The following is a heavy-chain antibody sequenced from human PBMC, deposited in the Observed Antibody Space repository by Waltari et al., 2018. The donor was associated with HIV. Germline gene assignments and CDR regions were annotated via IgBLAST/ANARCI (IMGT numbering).Heavy chain of an antibody. Sequence: VRLVESGGGLVKPGGSLRLSCAASGFTFTGAWMSWVRQVPGRGRQWVGRIQSQAHGGTVDIAPPLNGRFIISRDDSQSTLYLHLSGLKTEDTAIYYCTTYELKAAGLDYWGQGTLVTVSS. CDR2: IQSQAHGGTV. J-gene: IGHJ4*02. D-gene: IGHD6-13*01. CDR3: TTYELKAAGLDY. V-gene: IGHV3-15*01. CDR1: GFTFTGAW.